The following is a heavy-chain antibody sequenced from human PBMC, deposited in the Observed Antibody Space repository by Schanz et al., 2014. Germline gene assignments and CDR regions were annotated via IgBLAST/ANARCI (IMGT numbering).Heavy chain of an antibody. CDR2: ISSSSSYI. J-gene: IGHJ6*03. CDR3: ARPSDSSWYMDV. CDR1: GFTFSDYY. V-gene: IGHV3-11*06. D-gene: IGHD2-21*02. Sequence: QVQLVESGGGLVKPGGSLRLSCVASGFTFSDYYMSWIRQAPGKGLEWVSSISSSSSYISYADSVKGRFTISRDNAKNSLYLQMNSLRAEDTAVYYCARPSDSSWYMDVWGKGTTVTVSS.